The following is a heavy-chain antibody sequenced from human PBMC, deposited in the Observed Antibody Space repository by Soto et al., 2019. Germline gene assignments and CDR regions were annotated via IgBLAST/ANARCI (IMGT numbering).Heavy chain of an antibody. CDR2: ISSSSSYI. CDR3: AREGGATTQSRPWYYYGMDV. V-gene: IGHV3-21*01. D-gene: IGHD1-26*01. CDR1: GFTFSSYS. J-gene: IGHJ6*02. Sequence: GGSLRLSCAASGFTFSSYSMNWVRQAPGKGLEWVSSISSSSSYIYYADSVKGRFTIPRDNAKNSLYLQMNSLRAEDTAVYYCAREGGATTQSRPWYYYGMDVWGQGTTVTVSS.